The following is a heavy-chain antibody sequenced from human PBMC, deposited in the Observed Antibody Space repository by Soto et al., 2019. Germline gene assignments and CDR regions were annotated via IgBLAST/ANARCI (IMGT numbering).Heavy chain of an antibody. CDR1: GSTFSTYA. D-gene: IGHD4-17*01. CDR2: IWDDGRKQ. V-gene: IGHV3-33*03. Sequence: QVQLVESGGGVVQPGTSLRLSCTASGSTFSTYAMHWVRQAPGKGLEWVAVIWDDGRKQFYADSVKGRFTISRDNSKNMLYLQIHSLRVEDTSVYFCATVRGLAPFDNWGQGTLVTVSS. J-gene: IGHJ4*01. CDR3: ATVRGLAPFDN.